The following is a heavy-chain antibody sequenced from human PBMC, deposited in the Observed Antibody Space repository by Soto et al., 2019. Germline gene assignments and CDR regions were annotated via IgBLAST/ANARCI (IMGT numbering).Heavy chain of an antibody. V-gene: IGHV1-2*02. Sequence: ASVNVSFKASGYTFTGYYMHWVRPAPGQGLELMGWINPNSGGTNYAQKFQGRVTMTRDTSISTAYMELSRLRSDDTAVYYCVRGVRFGPAAIHSFDPWGQGTLVTVSS. J-gene: IGHJ5*02. CDR2: INPNSGGT. CDR1: GYTFTGYY. CDR3: VRGVRFGPAAIHSFDP. D-gene: IGHD2-2*02.